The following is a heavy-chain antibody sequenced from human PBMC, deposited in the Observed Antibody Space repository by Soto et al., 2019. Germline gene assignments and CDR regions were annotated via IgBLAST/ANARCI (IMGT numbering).Heavy chain of an antibody. CDR3: ALTRRSSLLEVAGPGFEY. V-gene: IGHV3-30*03. CDR2: LSYEGSEE. D-gene: IGHD6-19*01. Sequence: QVRLVESGGGVVQPGSSLRLSCAASGFNFGVFGMHWVRQAPGKGPEWLSVLSYEGSEEYYADSVRGRFTISRDNSKNILFLQMDSLRVDDTGVYYCALTRRSSLLEVAGPGFEYWGQGTLVTVS. CDR1: GFNFGVFG. J-gene: IGHJ4*02.